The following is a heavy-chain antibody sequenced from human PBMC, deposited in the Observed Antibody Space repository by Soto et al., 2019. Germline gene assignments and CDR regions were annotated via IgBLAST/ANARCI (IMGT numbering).Heavy chain of an antibody. CDR3: ARVRIQFWDDALDI. D-gene: IGHD5-18*01. Sequence: QVQLVQSGAEVKKPGASVKVSCKASGYTFTGYYLHWVRQAPGQGLEWMGWINPHNGGATYAQKFQGRITMTRDTSFRIAYMELSSLRADDTAVYYCARVRIQFWDDALDIWGQGTMVTVTS. J-gene: IGHJ3*02. CDR2: INPHNGGA. V-gene: IGHV1-2*02. CDR1: GYTFTGYY.